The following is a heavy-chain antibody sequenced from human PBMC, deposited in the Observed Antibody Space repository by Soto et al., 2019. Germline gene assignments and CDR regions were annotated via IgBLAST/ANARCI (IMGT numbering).Heavy chain of an antibody. CDR3: AKRPLTAAGFDY. J-gene: IGHJ4*02. CDR1: GFTFSNYA. Sequence: EVQLLESGGGLVQPGGSLRLSCAASGFTFSNYAMTWVRQAPGKGLEWGSVITGSGGGTYLGDSVKGRFTISRDNSNNTVYLQMNSLRAEDTAVYYCAKRPLTAAGFDYWGQGTLVTVSS. V-gene: IGHV3-23*01. CDR2: ITGSGGGT. D-gene: IGHD6-13*01.